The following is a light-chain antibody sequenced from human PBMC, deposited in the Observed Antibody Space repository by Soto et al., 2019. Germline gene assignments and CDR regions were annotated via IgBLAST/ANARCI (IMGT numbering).Light chain of an antibody. J-gene: IGLJ1*01. V-gene: IGLV2-14*01. CDR1: VSDVGGYDY. CDR3: SSFTRSNTRV. CDR2: EVS. Sequence: QSALTQPASVSGSPGQSITISCTGTVSDVGGYDYVSWYQQHPGKAPKLMIYEVSNRPSGVSSRFSGSKSGNTASLTISGLQAEDEADYYCSSFTRSNTRVFGIGTKVTVL.